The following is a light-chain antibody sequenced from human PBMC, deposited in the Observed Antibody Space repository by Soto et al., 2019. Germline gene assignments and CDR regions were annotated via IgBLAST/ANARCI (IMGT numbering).Light chain of an antibody. V-gene: IGKV3D-20*01. CDR2: DAS. CDR1: HSVSGSQ. Sequence: EVVLTQSPATLSLSPGARATLSCGASHSVSGSQFSWYQQKPGLAPRLLMYDASSRATGISDRFSASVSGTNFTLAVSRLEPYEVAVSYCQEYNSGRPNTVGQGTRVEIK. CDR3: QEYNSGRPNT. J-gene: IGKJ5*01.